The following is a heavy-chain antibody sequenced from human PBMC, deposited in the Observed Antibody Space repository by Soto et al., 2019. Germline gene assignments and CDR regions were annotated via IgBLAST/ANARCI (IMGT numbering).Heavy chain of an antibody. CDR2: MNPNSGNT. Sequence: ASVKVSCKASGYTFTSYDINWVRQATGQGLEWMGWMNPNSGNTGYAQKFQGRVTMTRNTSISTAYMELSSLRSEDTAVYYCASEVGTTGTTWYYYGMAVWGQGTTVTVSS. CDR3: ASEVGTTGTTWYYYGMAV. J-gene: IGHJ6*02. CDR1: GYTFTSYD. V-gene: IGHV1-8*01. D-gene: IGHD1-1*01.